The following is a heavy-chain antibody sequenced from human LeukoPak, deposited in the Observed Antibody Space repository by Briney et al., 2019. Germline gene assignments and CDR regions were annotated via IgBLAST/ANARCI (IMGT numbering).Heavy chain of an antibody. D-gene: IGHD3-22*01. CDR3: ATTWFSFEY. V-gene: IGHV3-23*01. CDR1: GFTLSTYA. CDR2: ISGSGGGT. Sequence: PGGSLRLSCAASGFTLSTYAMNWVRQAPGKGLEWVSSISGSGGGTYYADSVKGRFTISRDNSKNTLYLQVNSLRAEDTALYYCATTWFSFEYWGPGTLVTVSS. J-gene: IGHJ4*02.